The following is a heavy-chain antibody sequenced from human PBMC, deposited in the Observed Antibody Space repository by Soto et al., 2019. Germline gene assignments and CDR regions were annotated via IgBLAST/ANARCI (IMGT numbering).Heavy chain of an antibody. CDR3: ARDRRFTFGGVIVTPLTWFDP. CDR1: GGSISSYY. V-gene: IGHV4-59*01. J-gene: IGHJ5*02. CDR2: ISYSGST. Sequence: QVQLQESGPGLVKPSETLSLTCTVSGGSISSYYWSWIRQPPGKGLEWIGYISYSGSTNYNPSLKCRVTISVDASKNQFSLKLSSVTAADTAVYYGARDRRFTFGGVIVTPLTWFDPWGQGTPVTVSS. D-gene: IGHD3-16*02.